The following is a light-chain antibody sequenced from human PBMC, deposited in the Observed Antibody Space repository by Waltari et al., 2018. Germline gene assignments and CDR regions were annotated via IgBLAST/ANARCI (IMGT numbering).Light chain of an antibody. Sequence: QSALTQPASVSGSPGQSITISCTGTSSDVASYNLVSWYQHHPGKAPKVMIYEGSERPSGVSNRFSGSKSGNTASLTISGLQAEDEADYYCCSYAGSSPSVVFGGGTKLTVL. CDR3: CSYAGSSPSVV. V-gene: IGLV2-23*01. J-gene: IGLJ2*01. CDR2: EGS. CDR1: SSDVASYNL.